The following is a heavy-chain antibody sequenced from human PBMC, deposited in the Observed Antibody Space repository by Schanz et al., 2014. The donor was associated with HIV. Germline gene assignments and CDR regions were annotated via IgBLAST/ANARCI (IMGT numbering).Heavy chain of an antibody. CDR1: GFTLNSYG. V-gene: IGHV3-33*01. J-gene: IGHJ4*02. Sequence: QVQLVESGGGVVQPGRSLRLSCAASGFTLNSYGMHWVRQAPGKGLEWVAVIWYDGSNKYYADSVKGRFTISRDNSKNTVYLQINSLSLDDTAIYYCARGLPGLDYWGQGTLVTVSS. D-gene: IGHD2-2*01. CDR3: ARGLPGLDY. CDR2: IWYDGSNK.